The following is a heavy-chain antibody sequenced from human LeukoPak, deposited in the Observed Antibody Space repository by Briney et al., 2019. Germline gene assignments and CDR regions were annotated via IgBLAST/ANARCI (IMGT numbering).Heavy chain of an antibody. CDR2: IYTSGTT. CDR1: GGSFRSDY. CDR3: ARQPSYFDPPDS. J-gene: IGHJ4*02. V-gene: IGHV4-4*08. D-gene: IGHD3-22*01. Sequence: PSETLSLTCTVSGGSFRSDYWSWIRQPPGKGLEWIGYIYTSGTTNYNPSPKSRVTMSLDTSKNQFSLKLSSVTAADTAVYYCARQPSYFDPPDSWGQGTLSRSHQ.